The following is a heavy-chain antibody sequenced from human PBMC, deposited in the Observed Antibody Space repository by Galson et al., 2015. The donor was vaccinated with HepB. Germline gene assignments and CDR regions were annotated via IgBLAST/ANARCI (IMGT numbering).Heavy chain of an antibody. V-gene: IGHV6-1*01. CDR3: ARDRISTVRGIVMDYYGLDV. J-gene: IGHJ6*02. CDR2: TYYRSKWYE. D-gene: IGHD3-10*01. CDR1: GDSVSSNSVA. Sequence: CAISGDSVSSNSVAWNWIRRSPSRGLEWLGRTYYRSKWYEDSAVSVKSRITVTPDTSTNQFSLRLNSVTPEDTAEYYCARDRISTVRGIVMDYYGLDVWGHGTTVTVSS.